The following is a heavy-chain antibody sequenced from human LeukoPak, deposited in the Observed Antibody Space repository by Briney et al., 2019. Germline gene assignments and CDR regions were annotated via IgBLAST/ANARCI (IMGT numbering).Heavy chain of an antibody. CDR3: ARAHSGRGGIDP. Sequence: SETLSLTCAVYAGSFSGDYWSWIRQPPGKGLEWIGEINHSGSTNYKPSLKSRVTISVDTSKNHFSLKLSSVTAADTAVYYCARAHSGRGGIDPWGQGTLVTVSS. D-gene: IGHD3-10*02. CDR2: INHSGST. V-gene: IGHV4-34*01. CDR1: AGSFSGDY. J-gene: IGHJ5*02.